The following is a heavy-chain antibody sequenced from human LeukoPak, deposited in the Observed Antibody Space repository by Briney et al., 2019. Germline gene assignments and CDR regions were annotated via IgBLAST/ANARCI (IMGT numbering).Heavy chain of an antibody. CDR3: ARERWHCRVNCYSVYYYALDV. V-gene: IGHV1-3*01. CDR1: GYTFTNYA. D-gene: IGHD2-15*01. CDR2: INPGNGDT. J-gene: IGHJ6*02. Sequence: ASVTVSCKGSGYTFTNYAVHWVRQAPGQRLEWLGWINPGNGDTKYSQNFQGRVTVTSDTSAATAYVELNSLTSEDTAVYYCARERWHCRVNCYSVYYYALDVWGQGTTVTVSS.